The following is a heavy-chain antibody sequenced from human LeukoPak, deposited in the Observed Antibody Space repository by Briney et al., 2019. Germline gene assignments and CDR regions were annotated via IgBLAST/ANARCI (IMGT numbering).Heavy chain of an antibody. J-gene: IGHJ4*02. V-gene: IGHV3-30*03. CDR1: GFSITAYE. D-gene: IGHD1-26*01. Sequence: GGSLRLSCAASGFSITAYEIHWVRQAPGKGLEWVAVMSEDGRLQLYSESVKGRFTVSRDTSKTALFLQMNSLRPEDTAVYYCARDFLVGAPDFFDYWGQGALVTVSS. CDR3: ARDFLVGAPDFFDY. CDR2: MSEDGRLQ.